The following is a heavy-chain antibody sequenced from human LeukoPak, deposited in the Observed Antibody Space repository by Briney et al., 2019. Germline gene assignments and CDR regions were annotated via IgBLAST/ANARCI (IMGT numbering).Heavy chain of an antibody. CDR1: GFTFDDYV. V-gene: IGHV3-9*01. Sequence: GRSLRLSCAASGFTFDDYVMHWVRQAPGKGLEWVSGISWSSNDVGYADSVKGRFTISRDNAKNSLYLQMNSLRAEDTALYYCAKGGELWFGEAFDYWGQGTLVTVSS. CDR3: AKGGELWFGEAFDY. J-gene: IGHJ4*02. D-gene: IGHD3-10*01. CDR2: ISWSSNDV.